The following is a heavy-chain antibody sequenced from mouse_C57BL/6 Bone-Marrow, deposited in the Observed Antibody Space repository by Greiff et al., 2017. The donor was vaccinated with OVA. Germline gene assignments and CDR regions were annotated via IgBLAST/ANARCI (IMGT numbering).Heavy chain of an antibody. J-gene: IGHJ4*01. CDR2: IYPGSGST. D-gene: IGHD2-3*01. V-gene: IGHV1-55*01. CDR1: GYTFTSYW. CDR3: ARGGRWLLPAMDY. Sequence: QVQLQQPGAELVKPGASVKMSCKASGYTFTSYWITWVKQRPGQGLEWIGDIYPGSGSTNYNEKFKSKATLTVDTSSSTAYMQLSSLTSEDSAVYYCARGGRWLLPAMDYWGQGTSVTVSS.